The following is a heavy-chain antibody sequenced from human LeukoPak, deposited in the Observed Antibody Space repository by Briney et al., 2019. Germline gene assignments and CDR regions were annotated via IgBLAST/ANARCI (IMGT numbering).Heavy chain of an antibody. CDR1: GFTFSNSA. CDR2: ISGSGGST. V-gene: IGHV3-23*01. D-gene: IGHD1-26*01. J-gene: IGHJ4*02. CDR3: AKAGRASIVGAITGGDY. Sequence: GGSLRLSCAGSGFTFSNSAMTWVRQAPGKGLEWVSSISGSGGSTYYADSVKGRFTISRDNSKNTLYLQMNSLRAEDRAVYYCAKAGRASIVGAITGGDYWGQGTLVTVSS.